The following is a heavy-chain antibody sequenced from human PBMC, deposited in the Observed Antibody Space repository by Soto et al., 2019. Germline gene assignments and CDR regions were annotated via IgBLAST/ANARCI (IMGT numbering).Heavy chain of an antibody. V-gene: IGHV3-23*01. D-gene: IGHD2-15*01. CDR1: GFTFSNFA. Sequence: EVQLLESGGHLVQPGGSLRLSCAASGFTFSNFAMSWVRQAPGKGLEWVSGISASGGSTNYADSVRGRFTISRDNSENTLVLEMNSLKGEDTAVYYCAKAPVVVAAGSKFDDWSQGTLVTVSS. CDR3: AKAPVVVAAGSKFDD. CDR2: ISASGGST. J-gene: IGHJ4*02.